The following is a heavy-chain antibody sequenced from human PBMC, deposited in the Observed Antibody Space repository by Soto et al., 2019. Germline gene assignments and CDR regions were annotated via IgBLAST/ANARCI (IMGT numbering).Heavy chain of an antibody. CDR2: IYHSGNT. CDR3: ARDSGHFWSGIPVDY. D-gene: IGHD3-3*02. J-gene: IGHJ4*02. V-gene: IGHV4-38-2*02. Sequence: SETLSLTCDVSGYSISSGYYWGWIRQPPGKGLEWIGSIYHSGNTYYNPTLKSRVTISVDTSKNQFSLKLSSVTAADTAVYYCARDSGHFWSGIPVDYWGQGTLVTVSS. CDR1: GYSISSGYY.